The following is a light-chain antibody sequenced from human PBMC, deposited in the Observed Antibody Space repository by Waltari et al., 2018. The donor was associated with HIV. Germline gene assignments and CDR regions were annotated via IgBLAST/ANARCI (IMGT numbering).Light chain of an antibody. Sequence: DIQMTQSPSTLSASIGDRVTITCRASQSISVWLAWYYQKPGKAPKLLIYEASNLESGVPSRFSGTGSGTEFTLTISSLQPDDSATFYCQQYDSFPWTFGQGTKVGIK. CDR3: QQYDSFPWT. CDR2: EAS. V-gene: IGKV1-5*03. CDR1: QSISVW. J-gene: IGKJ1*01.